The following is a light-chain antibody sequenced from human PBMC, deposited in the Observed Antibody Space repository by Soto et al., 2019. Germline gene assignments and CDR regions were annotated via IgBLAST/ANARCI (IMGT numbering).Light chain of an antibody. CDR2: KAS. Sequence: DIQMTQSPSTLSASVGDRVTITCRASQSLGTWLAWYQQKPGKAPKPLIYKASSLESGVPSRFSGSGSGTEFTLTISSLQPDDSATYYCQQYNSYSPWTFGQGTKVEIK. J-gene: IGKJ1*01. V-gene: IGKV1-5*03. CDR1: QSLGTW. CDR3: QQYNSYSPWT.